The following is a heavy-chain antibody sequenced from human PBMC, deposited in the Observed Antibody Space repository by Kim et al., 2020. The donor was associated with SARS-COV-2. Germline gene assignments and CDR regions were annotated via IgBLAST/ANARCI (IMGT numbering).Heavy chain of an antibody. V-gene: IGHV3-30*04. CDR3: ARDPHSSSFTSYFDY. D-gene: IGHD6-13*01. CDR1: GFTFSSYA. CDR2: ISYDGSNK. J-gene: IGHJ4*01. Sequence: GGSLRRSCAASGFTFSSYAMHWVRQAPGKGLEWVAVISYDGSNKYYADSVKGRFTISRDNSKNTLYLQMNSLRAEDTAVYYCARDPHSSSFTSYFDYWG.